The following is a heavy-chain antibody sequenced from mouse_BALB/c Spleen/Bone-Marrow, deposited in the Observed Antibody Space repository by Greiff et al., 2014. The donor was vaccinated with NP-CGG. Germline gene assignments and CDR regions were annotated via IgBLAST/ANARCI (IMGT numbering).Heavy chain of an antibody. V-gene: IGHV2-5*01. CDR2: IWRGGIT. CDR3: AKEGDYGFGLDC. D-gene: IGHD1-1*02. Sequence: QVQLQQSGPGLVQPSQSLSIACTVSGFSLTNLDLHWIRQSPGKGLEWLGVIWRGGITDYNVAFMSRLNITKDDSKSQVFFKMNSLQADDTAIYYCAKEGDYGFGLDCWGQGTSVTVSS. J-gene: IGHJ4*01. CDR1: GFSLTNLD.